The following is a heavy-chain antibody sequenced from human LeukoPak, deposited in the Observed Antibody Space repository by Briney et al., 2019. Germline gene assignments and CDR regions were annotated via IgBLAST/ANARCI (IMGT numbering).Heavy chain of an antibody. D-gene: IGHD3-22*01. J-gene: IGHJ4*02. CDR2: IYYSGST. V-gene: IGHV4-39*01. CDR1: GGSISSSSYY. CDR3: ARHGSGLYYDSSGHYRFDY. Sequence: SETLSLTCTVSGGSISSSSYYWGWIRQPPGKGLEWIGSIYYSGSTYYNPSLKSRVTISVDTSKNQFSLKLSSVTAADTAVYYCARHGSGLYYDSSGHYRFDYWGQGTLVTVSS.